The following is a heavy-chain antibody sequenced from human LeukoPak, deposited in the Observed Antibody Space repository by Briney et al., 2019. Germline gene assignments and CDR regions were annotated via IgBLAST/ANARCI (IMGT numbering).Heavy chain of an antibody. CDR3: ARDLSKGPYYYDSSVAY. D-gene: IGHD3-22*01. J-gene: IGHJ4*02. Sequence: GGSLRLSCAASGFTVSSNYMSWVRQAPGKGLEWVSVIYSGGSTYYADSVKGRFTISRDNSKNTLYLQMNSLRAEDTAVYYCARDLSKGPYYYDSSVAYWGQGTLVTVSS. V-gene: IGHV3-53*01. CDR1: GFTVSSNY. CDR2: IYSGGST.